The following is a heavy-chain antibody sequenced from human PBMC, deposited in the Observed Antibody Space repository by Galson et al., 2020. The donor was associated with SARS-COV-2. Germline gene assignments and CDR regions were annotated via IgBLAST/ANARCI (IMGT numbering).Heavy chain of an antibody. Sequence: SETLSLTCTVSGGSISSGSYYWSRNRQPAGKGLEWIGRIYTSGSTNYNPSLKSRVTISVDTSKNQFSLKLSPVTAAATAVYYCAREGRWELYFDHWGQGTLVTVSS. CDR3: AREGRWELYFDH. J-gene: IGHJ4*02. CDR2: IYTSGST. V-gene: IGHV4-61*02. D-gene: IGHD1-26*01. CDR1: GGSISSGSYY.